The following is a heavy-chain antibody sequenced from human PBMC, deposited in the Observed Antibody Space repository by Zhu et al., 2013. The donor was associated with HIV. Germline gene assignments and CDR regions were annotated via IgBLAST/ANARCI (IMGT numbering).Heavy chain of an antibody. Sequence: VQLVQSGAEVKKPGASVKVSCKASGYTFTGYYMHWVRQAPGQGLEWMGWINPNSGGTNYAQKFQGRVTMTRDTSISTAYMELSRLRSDDTAVYYCARVKGGDDSSGYYHDAFDIWGQGTMVTVSS. J-gene: IGHJ3*02. V-gene: IGHV1-2*02. CDR2: INPNSGGT. D-gene: IGHD3-22*01. CDR3: ARVKGGDDSSGYYHDAFDI. CDR1: GYTFTGYY.